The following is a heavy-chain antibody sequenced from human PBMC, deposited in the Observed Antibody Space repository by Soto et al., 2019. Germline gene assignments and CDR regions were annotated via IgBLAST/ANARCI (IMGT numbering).Heavy chain of an antibody. V-gene: IGHV4-39*01. Sequence: QLQLQESGPGLVKPSETLSLTCTVSGGSIGSSSYYWGWIRQPPGKGLEWIGSIYDRGSTYSNPFLKSRLTTSLDTSKNQFSLKLTSVTAADTAVYYCARHGYTSGRTYFDYWGQGTLVTVSS. CDR2: IYDRGST. D-gene: IGHD6-19*01. CDR1: GGSIGSSSYY. CDR3: ARHGYTSGRTYFDY. J-gene: IGHJ4*02.